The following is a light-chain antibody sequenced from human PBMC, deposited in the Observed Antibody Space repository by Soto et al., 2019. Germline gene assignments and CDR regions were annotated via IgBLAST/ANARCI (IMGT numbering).Light chain of an antibody. J-gene: IGKJ1*01. Sequence: DIQMTQSPSTLSASVGDRVTITCRASQSISSWLAWYQQKPGNAPKLLIYKASSLESGVPSRFSGSGSGTEFTLTISSRQPDDFATYYWQQYNSYPWTFGQGTKVEIK. CDR2: KAS. V-gene: IGKV1-5*03. CDR3: QQYNSYPWT. CDR1: QSISSW.